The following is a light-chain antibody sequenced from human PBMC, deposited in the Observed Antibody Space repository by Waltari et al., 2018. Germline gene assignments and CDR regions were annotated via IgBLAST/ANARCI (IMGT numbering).Light chain of an antibody. V-gene: IGKV2D-29*01. CDR1: QSLLASNGKTY. CDR2: EVS. CDR3: MQSIELPRT. J-gene: IGKJ1*01. Sequence: EIVMTQTPLSLSVTPGQTASIFCKSSQSLLASNGKTYLYWYLQKPGQPPQLLIYEVSNRFPGVPDRFSGSGSGTDFALKSSRVEAEDVGVYYCMQSIELPRTFGQGTKVEIK.